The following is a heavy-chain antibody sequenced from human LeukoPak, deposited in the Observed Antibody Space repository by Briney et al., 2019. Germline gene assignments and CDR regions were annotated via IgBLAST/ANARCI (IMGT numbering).Heavy chain of an antibody. CDR2: INPNSGGT. V-gene: IGHV1-2*02. CDR3: ARQYYYGSRLYYYFDY. D-gene: IGHD3-10*01. CDR1: GYTFTGHY. J-gene: IGHJ4*02. Sequence: GASVKVSCKASGYTFTGHYMHWVRQAPGQGLEWMGWINPNSGGTNYAQKFQGRVTMTRDTSISTAYMELSRLRSDDTAVYYCARQYYYGSRLYYYFDYWGQGTLVTVSS.